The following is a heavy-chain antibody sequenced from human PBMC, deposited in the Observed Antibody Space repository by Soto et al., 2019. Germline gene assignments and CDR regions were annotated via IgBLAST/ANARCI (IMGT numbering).Heavy chain of an antibody. V-gene: IGHV1-69*12. CDR3: AREELENQGEGGWFDP. CDR2: IIPIFGTA. Sequence: QVQLVQSGAEVKKPGSSVKVSCKASGGTFSSYAISWVRQAPGQGLEWMGGIIPIFGTANYAQKFQGRVTITADEATSTAYMELSSLRSEDTAVYYCAREELENQGEGGWFDPWGQGTLVTVSS. J-gene: IGHJ5*02. D-gene: IGHD1-1*01. CDR1: GGTFSSYA.